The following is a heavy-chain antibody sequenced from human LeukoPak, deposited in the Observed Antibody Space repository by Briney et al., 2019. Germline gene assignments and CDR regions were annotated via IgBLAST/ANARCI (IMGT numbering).Heavy chain of an antibody. D-gene: IGHD5-18*01. CDR3: ARDTGGGYSCYDC. V-gene: IGHV3-7*01. CDR2: IKQDGSEK. J-gene: IGHJ4*02. CDR1: GFTFSSYW. Sequence: GGSLRLSCAASGFTFSSYWMTWIRQAPGKGLEWVANIKQDGSEKYYVDSVKGRLTISRGNAKNSLYLQMNSLRAEDTAVYYCARDTGGGYSCYDCWGQGTLVTVSS.